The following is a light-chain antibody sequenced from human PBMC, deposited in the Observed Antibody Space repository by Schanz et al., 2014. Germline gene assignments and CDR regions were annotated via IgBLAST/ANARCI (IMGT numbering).Light chain of an antibody. CDR1: SSDVGSYNR. CDR2: EVS. Sequence: QSVLTQPPSVSGSPGQSVTISCTGTSSDVGSYNRVSWYQQPPGTAPKLMIYEVSNRPSGVPDRFSGSKSGNTASLTVSGLQAEDEADYYCSSYAGNNNLRVLFGGGTKLTVL. CDR3: SSYAGNNNLRVL. V-gene: IGLV2-18*02. J-gene: IGLJ2*01.